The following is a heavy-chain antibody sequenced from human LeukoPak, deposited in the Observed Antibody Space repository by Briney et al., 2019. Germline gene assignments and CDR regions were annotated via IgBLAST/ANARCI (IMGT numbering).Heavy chain of an antibody. CDR2: IYYSGST. D-gene: IGHD3-22*01. J-gene: IGHJ6*02. Sequence: SETLSLTCTVSGGSISSYYWSWIRQPPGKGLEWIGYIYYSGSTNYNPSLKSRVTISVDTSKNQFSLKLSSVTAAGTAVYYCARDSSGYHQWYYYGMDVWGQGTTVTVSS. CDR1: GGSISSYY. CDR3: ARDSSGYHQWYYYGMDV. V-gene: IGHV4-59*01.